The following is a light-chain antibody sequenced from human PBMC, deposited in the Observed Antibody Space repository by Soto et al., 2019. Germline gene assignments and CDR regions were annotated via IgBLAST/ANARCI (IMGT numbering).Light chain of an antibody. J-gene: IGKJ4*01. CDR2: GAS. Sequence: EIVMTQSPVTLSVSPGEGATLSCRASQTVDRNLAWYQKKPGQAPRLLIFGASTRATGIPARFSGSGSGTEFTLIISSLQSEDFAVYYCQQYNNWQLTFGGGTKVDI. CDR1: QTVDRN. CDR3: QQYNNWQLT. V-gene: IGKV3-15*01.